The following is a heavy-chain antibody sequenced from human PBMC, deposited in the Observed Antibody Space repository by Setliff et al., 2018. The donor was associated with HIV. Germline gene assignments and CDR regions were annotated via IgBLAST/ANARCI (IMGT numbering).Heavy chain of an antibody. Sequence: ASVKVSCKASGYTFTSCFMHWVRQAPGQGLEYMGIINPSDGTTDYTQKFQDRVTMTSDTSTSTVYMELRSLRSEDTAIYYCVKENHTEVTDTRVANYFDYWGQGTLVTVSS. J-gene: IGHJ4*02. V-gene: IGHV1-46*01. CDR2: INPSDGTT. D-gene: IGHD4-4*01. CDR3: VKENHTEVTDTRVANYFDY. CDR1: GYTFTSCF.